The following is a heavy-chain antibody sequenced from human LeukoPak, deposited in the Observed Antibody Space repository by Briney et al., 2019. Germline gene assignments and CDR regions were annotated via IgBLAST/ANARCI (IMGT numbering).Heavy chain of an antibody. V-gene: IGHV3-30-3*01. J-gene: IGHJ4*02. CDR3: ARGLFGEVLDY. CDR1: GFTFSDHY. Sequence: RPGGSLRLSCAASGFTFSDHYMDWVRQAPGKGLEWVAVISYDGSNKYYADSVKGRFTISRDNSKNTLYLQMNSLRAEDTAVYYCARGLFGEVLDYWGQGTLVTVSS. D-gene: IGHD3-10*02. CDR2: ISYDGSNK.